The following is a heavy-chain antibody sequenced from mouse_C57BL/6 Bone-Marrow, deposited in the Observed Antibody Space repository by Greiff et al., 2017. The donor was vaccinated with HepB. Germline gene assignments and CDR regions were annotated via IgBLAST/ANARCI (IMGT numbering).Heavy chain of an antibody. J-gene: IGHJ3*01. CDR2: IDPSDSYT. D-gene: IGHD2-4*01. V-gene: IGHV1-50*01. CDR3: ARDDYDGAY. Sequence: QVQLQQPGAELVKPGASVKLSCKASGYTFTSYWMQWVKQRPGQGLEWIGEIDPSDSYTNYNQKFKGKATLTVETSSSTAYMQLSSLTSEDSAVYYCARDDYDGAYWGQGTLVTVSA. CDR1: GYTFTSYW.